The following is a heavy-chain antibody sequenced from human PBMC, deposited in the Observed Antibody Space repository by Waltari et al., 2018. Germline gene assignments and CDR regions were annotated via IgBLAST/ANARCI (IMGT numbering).Heavy chain of an antibody. J-gene: IGHJ6*02. Sequence: EVQLVESGGCLVKPVGSRRLSWSASGSTFSTSRFIWVLQAPGKGLEWVSSISSSSSYIYYADSVKGRFTISRDNAKNSLYLQMNSLRAEDTAVYYCARSILELRGYYYGMDVWGQGATVSVSS. V-gene: IGHV3-21*01. CDR3: ARSILELRGYYYGMDV. CDR2: ISSSSSYI. CDR1: GSTFSTSR. D-gene: IGHD1-7*01.